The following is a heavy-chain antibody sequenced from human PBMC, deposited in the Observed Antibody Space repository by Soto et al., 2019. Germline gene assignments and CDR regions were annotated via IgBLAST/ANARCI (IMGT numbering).Heavy chain of an antibody. J-gene: IGHJ3*02. D-gene: IGHD6-19*01. V-gene: IGHV1-18*04. CDR1: GYTFTSYG. CDR2: ISAYNGNT. CDR3: ARDHRVAGPSPSDVAFDI. Sequence: ASVKVSCKASGYTFTSYGISWVRQAPGQGLEWMGWISAYNGNTNYAQKLQGRVTMTTDTSTSTAYMELRSLRSDDTAVYYCARDHRVAGPSPSDVAFDIWGQGTMVTVSS.